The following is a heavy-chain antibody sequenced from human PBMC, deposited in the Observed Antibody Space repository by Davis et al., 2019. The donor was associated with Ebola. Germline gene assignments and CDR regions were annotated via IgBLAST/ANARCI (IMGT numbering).Heavy chain of an antibody. V-gene: IGHV4-39*07. CDR3: ARAMTYYYDSSGYYSPYYFDY. J-gene: IGHJ4*02. CDR2: IFYSGST. Sequence: SETLSLTCTVSGGSISSNSYYWVWIRQPPGKGLEWIGNIFYSGSTHYNPSLKSRVTISVDTSKNQFSLKLSSVTAADTAVYYCARAMTYYYDSSGYYSPYYFDYWGQGTLVTVSS. D-gene: IGHD3-22*01. CDR1: GGSISSNSYY.